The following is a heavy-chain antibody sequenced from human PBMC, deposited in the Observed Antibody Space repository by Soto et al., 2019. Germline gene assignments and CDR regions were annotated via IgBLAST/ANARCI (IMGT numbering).Heavy chain of an antibody. V-gene: IGHV4-59*11. J-gene: IGHJ4*01. D-gene: IGHD1-7*01. CDR2: IYYSGST. Sequence: SETLSLTCTVSGGSISSHYWGWIRQPPGKGLEWIGYIYYSGSTNYNPSLQSRVTISVNTAKNEFSLKLTSVTAADTAVYYCSRGRTIISLWRHGTPVTVSS. CDR1: GGSISSHY. CDR3: SRGRTIISL.